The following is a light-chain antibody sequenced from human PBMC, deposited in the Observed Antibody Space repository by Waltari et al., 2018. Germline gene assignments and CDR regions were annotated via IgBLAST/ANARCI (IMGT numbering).Light chain of an antibody. CDR3: QQYYTIPLT. CDR1: QDISNS. V-gene: IGKV1-NL1*01. Sequence: DIQMTQSPSSLSASVGAGVPITCRASQDISNSLAWYQQKPGKAPRLLLDAASRLQTGVPSRFSGNRSGTGYTLTINSLQPEDFATYYCQQYYTIPLTFGGGTKVDVK. CDR2: AAS. J-gene: IGKJ4*01.